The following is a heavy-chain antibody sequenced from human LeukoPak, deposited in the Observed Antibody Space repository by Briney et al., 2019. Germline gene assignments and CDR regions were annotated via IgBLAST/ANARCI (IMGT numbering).Heavy chain of an antibody. CDR2: ISGSGGST. V-gene: IGHV3-23*01. CDR1: GFTFSTYW. J-gene: IGHJ5*02. Sequence: GGSLRLSCAASGFTFSTYWMTWVRQAPGKGLEWVSAISGSGGSTYYADSVKGRFTISRDNSKNTLYLQMNSLRAEDTAVYYCAKDWYDLGRYPQYNWFDPWGQGTLVTVSS. D-gene: IGHD3-3*01. CDR3: AKDWYDLGRYPQYNWFDP.